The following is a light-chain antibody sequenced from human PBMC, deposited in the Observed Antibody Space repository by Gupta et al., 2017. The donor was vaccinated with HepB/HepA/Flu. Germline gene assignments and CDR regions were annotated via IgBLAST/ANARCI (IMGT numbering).Light chain of an antibody. CDR2: DAS. J-gene: IGKJ4*01. CDR1: QSVSSY. V-gene: IGKV3-11*01. Sequence: EIVLTQSPATLSLSPGERATLSCRASQSVSSYLAWYQQKPGQAPRLLIYDASNRATGIPARFSGSGSGTDFTLTISSLEPEDFAVYYCQQLSNWPPITFGRGTKVDIK. CDR3: QQLSNWPPIT.